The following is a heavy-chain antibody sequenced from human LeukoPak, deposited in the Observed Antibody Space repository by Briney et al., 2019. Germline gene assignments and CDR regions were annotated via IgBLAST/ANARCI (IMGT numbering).Heavy chain of an antibody. CDR3: ARGFRWDQGPRPVPQDY. CDR1: GFTFSSYA. J-gene: IGHJ4*02. V-gene: IGHV3-23*01. CDR2: ISGSGGST. D-gene: IGHD1-26*01. Sequence: GGSLRLSCAASGFTFSSYAMSWVRQAPGKGLEWVSAISGSGGSTYYADSVKGRFTISRDNSKNTLYLQMGSLRAEDMAVYYCARGFRWDQGPRPVPQDYWGQGTLVTVSS.